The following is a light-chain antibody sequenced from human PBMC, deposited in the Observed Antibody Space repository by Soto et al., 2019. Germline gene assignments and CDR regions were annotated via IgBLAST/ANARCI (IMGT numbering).Light chain of an antibody. J-gene: IGLJ1*01. V-gene: IGLV2-14*01. CDR3: KSYAGSNTYV. CDR1: SSDVGGFNY. CDR2: DVY. Sequence: QSALTQPASVSGSPGQSITISCTGTSSDVGGFNYVSWYQQHPGKAPKLLIFDVYSRPSGISNRFSGSKSGNTASLTVSGLQAADEADYFCKSYAGSNTYVFGSGTKLTVL.